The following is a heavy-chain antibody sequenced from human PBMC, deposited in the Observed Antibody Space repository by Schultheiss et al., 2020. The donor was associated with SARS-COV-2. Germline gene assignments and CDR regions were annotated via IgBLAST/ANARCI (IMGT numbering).Heavy chain of an antibody. CDR2: IYYSGST. CDR3: ARDLFKRALAGTFDI. CDR1: GGSISSGSYY. D-gene: IGHD6-19*01. V-gene: IGHV4-39*02. J-gene: IGHJ3*02. Sequence: SETLSLTCTVSGGSISSGSYYWGWIRQPPGKGLEWIGSIYYSGSTYYNPSLKSRVTISVDTSKNQFSLKLSSVTAADTAVCYCARDLFKRALAGTFDIWGQGTMVTVSS.